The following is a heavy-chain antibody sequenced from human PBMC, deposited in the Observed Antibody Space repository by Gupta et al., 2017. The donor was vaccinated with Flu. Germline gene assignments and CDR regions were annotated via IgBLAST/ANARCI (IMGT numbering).Heavy chain of an antibody. V-gene: IGHV3-23*01. Sequence: EVQLLDSGGGLVQPGGSLRLSCAASGFPFSSCAMTWVRQAPGKGLEWVSAISGGGGTTYYADSGRGRFTISRDNSKNTRYLKMDSMRAEDTAVYYCAKRQDTGGSRSDGMDVGGQGTTVTVSS. D-gene: IGHD2-15*01. CDR3: AKRQDTGGSRSDGMDV. CDR1: GFPFSSCA. CDR2: ISGGGGTT. J-gene: IGHJ6*02.